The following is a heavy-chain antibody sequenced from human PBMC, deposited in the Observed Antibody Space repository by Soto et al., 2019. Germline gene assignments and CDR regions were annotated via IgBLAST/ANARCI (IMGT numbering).Heavy chain of an antibody. V-gene: IGHV2-5*02. CDR2: IYWDDSK. CDR1: GFSHSTSGVG. D-gene: IGHD3-9*01. J-gene: IGHJ4*02. CDR3: AHKGPEDWPLDY. Sequence: QITLKESGPTLVRPTQTLTLTCAFSGFSHSTSGVGVGWIRQPPGKALEWLAVIYWDDSKHYSPSLRSRLTITKHTSKNQVVLTMTNMDPMDTGTYYCAHKGPEDWPLDYWGQGTLVTVSS.